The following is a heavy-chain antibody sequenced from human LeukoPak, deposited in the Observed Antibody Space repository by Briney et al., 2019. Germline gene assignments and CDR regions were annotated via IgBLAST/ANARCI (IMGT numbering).Heavy chain of an antibody. V-gene: IGHV3-21*01. CDR2: ISSSSSYI. J-gene: IGHJ3*02. Sequence: PGGSLRLSCAASGFSFSSYCMSWVRQAPGKGLEWVSSISSSSSYIYYADSVKSRFTISTDNAKNSLYLQMNSLRAEDTAVYYCARDLLAYCGGDCLGAFDIWGQGTMVTVSS. CDR1: GFSFSSYC. D-gene: IGHD2-21*02. CDR3: ARDLLAYCGGDCLGAFDI.